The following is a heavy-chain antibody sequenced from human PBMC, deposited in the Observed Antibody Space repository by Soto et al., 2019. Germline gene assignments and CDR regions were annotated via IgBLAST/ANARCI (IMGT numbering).Heavy chain of an antibody. J-gene: IGHJ3*02. CDR1: GGSISSYY. Sequence: SETLSLTCTVSGGSISSYYWSWIRQPPGKGLEWIGYIYYSGSTNYNPSLKSRVTISVDTSKNQFSLKLSSVTAADTAVYYCARLRGLGAFDIWGQGTMVTVSS. CDR3: ARLRGLGAFDI. CDR2: IYYSGST. V-gene: IGHV4-59*08. D-gene: IGHD1-26*01.